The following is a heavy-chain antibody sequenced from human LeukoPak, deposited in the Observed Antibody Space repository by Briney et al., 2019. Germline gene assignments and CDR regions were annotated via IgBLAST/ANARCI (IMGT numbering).Heavy chain of an antibody. CDR3: ARDYYGSGSYYSHQTDY. J-gene: IGHJ4*02. V-gene: IGHV3-48*03. Sequence: PGGSLRLSCAASGFTFSSSEMNWVRQAPGKGLEWVSYISSTGSTIYYADSVKGRFTISRDNAKNSLYLQMNSLRAEDTAVYYCARDYYGSGSYYSHQTDYWGQGTLVTVSS. CDR2: ISSTGSTI. CDR1: GFTFSSSE. D-gene: IGHD3-10*01.